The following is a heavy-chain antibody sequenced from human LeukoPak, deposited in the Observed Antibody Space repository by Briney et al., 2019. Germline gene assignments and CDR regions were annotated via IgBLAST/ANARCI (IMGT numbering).Heavy chain of an antibody. Sequence: GGSLRLSCAASGFTVSSNYMSWVRQAPGKGLEWVSVIYSGGSTYYADSVKGRFTISRDNSKNTLYLQMNSLRAEDTAVYYCARVEYGSGSYFDYWGQGTLVTVSS. CDR2: IYSGGST. CDR3: ARVEYGSGSYFDY. V-gene: IGHV3-66*01. CDR1: GFTVSSNY. D-gene: IGHD3-10*01. J-gene: IGHJ4*02.